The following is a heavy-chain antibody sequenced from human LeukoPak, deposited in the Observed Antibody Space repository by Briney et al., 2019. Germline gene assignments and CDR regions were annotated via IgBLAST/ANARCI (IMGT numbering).Heavy chain of an antibody. CDR3: ARQVVYDNWFDP. Sequence: GESLKISCKGSGYSFTSYWIGLVRQMPGKGLEWMGIIYTGYSDTRYSPSFQGQVTILADKSISTAYLPWSSLMASDTAMYYCARQVVYDNWFDPWGQGTLVTVPS. V-gene: IGHV5-51*01. CDR1: GYSFTSYW. D-gene: IGHD2-8*02. CDR2: IYTGYSDT. J-gene: IGHJ5*02.